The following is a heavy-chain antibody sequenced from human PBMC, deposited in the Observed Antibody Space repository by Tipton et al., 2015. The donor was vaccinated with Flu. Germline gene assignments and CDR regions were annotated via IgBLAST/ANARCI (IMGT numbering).Heavy chain of an antibody. CDR1: GGFLSSYY. CDR2: IFYSGGT. CDR3: ARIGRLVTTIGGDY. J-gene: IGHJ4*02. V-gene: IGHV4-59*01. D-gene: IGHD5-12*01. Sequence: TLSLTCTVFGGFLSSYYWSWIRQPPGKGLEWIGYIFYSGGTNYNPSLRSRVTISVDTSKNQFSLKLTSVTAADTAVYFCARIGRLVTTIGGDYWGQGTLVAVSS.